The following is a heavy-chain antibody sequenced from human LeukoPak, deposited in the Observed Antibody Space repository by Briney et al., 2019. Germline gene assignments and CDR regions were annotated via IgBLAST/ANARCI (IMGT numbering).Heavy chain of an antibody. CDR1: GGSISSYY. V-gene: IGHV4-59*08. J-gene: IGHJ5*02. CDR3: ARNVGWYTHDT. Sequence: PSETLSLTCTVSGGSISSYYWSWIRQPSGKGLEWIGYIYYSGSTNYNPSLKSRVTISVDTSKNQFSLKLSSVTAADTAVYYCARNVGWYTHDTWGQGTLVTVSS. D-gene: IGHD6-19*01. CDR2: IYYSGST.